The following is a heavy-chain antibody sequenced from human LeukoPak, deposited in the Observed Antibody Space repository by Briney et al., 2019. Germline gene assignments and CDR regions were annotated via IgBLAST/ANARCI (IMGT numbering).Heavy chain of an antibody. CDR1: GYTFTGYY. J-gene: IGHJ4*02. D-gene: IGHD2-2*01. CDR3: ARDHGEVPAAGDY. Sequence: GASVKVSCKASGYTFTGYYMHWVRQAPGQGLEWMGRVNPNSGGTNYAQKFQGRVTMTRDTSISTAYMELSRLRSDDTAVYYCARDHGEVPAAGDYWGQGTLVTVSS. CDR2: VNPNSGGT. V-gene: IGHV1-2*06.